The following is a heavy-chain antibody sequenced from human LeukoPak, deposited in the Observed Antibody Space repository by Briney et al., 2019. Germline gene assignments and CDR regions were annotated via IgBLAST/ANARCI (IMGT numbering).Heavy chain of an antibody. Sequence: PGGSLRLSCAASGFTFSSYWMSWVRQAPGEGLEWVANIKQDGSEKYYVDSVKGRFTISRDNAKNSLYLQMNSLRAEDTAVYHCARDPPHYGSGRWGQGTLVTVSS. CDR1: GFTFSSYW. CDR3: ARDPPHYGSGR. D-gene: IGHD3-10*01. V-gene: IGHV3-7*01. CDR2: IKQDGSEK. J-gene: IGHJ4*02.